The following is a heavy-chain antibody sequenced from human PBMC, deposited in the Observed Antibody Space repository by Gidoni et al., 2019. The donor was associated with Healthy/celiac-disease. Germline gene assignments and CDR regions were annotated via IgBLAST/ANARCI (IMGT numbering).Heavy chain of an antibody. J-gene: IGHJ4*02. CDR1: GYTFTGYF. CDR3: ARSPGSINWNDEDY. D-gene: IGHD1-1*01. Sequence: QVQLVQSGAEVKKPGASVKVSFKASGYTFTGYFMHWVRQAPGQGLEWMGRINPNSGGTNYAQKFQGRVTMTRDTSISTAYMELSRLRSDDTAVYYCARSPGSINWNDEDYWGQGTLVTVSS. V-gene: IGHV1-2*06. CDR2: INPNSGGT.